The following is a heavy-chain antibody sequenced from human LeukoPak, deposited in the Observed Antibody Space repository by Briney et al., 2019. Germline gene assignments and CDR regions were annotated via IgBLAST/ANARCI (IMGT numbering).Heavy chain of an antibody. CDR1: GFTFSSYS. V-gene: IGHV3-48*02. CDR2: ISGSSSTI. J-gene: IGHJ3*02. D-gene: IGHD6-6*01. CDR3: ARIRAKYSRDAFDI. Sequence: GGSLRLSCAASGFTFSSYSMNWVRQAPGKGLEWVSYISGSSSTIYYADSVKGRFTISRDNAKNSLYLQMNSLRDEDTAVYYCARIRAKYSRDAFDIWGQGTMVTVSS.